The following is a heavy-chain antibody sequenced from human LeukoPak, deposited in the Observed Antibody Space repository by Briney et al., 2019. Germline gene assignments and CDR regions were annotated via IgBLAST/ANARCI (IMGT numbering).Heavy chain of an antibody. J-gene: IGHJ4*02. CDR1: GFTASSNH. D-gene: IGHD3-10*01. CDR3: ARPEAGSGNPFLGY. CDR2: IYSGGST. Sequence: GGSLRLSCAASGFTASSNHMSWVRQAPGKGLEWVSLIYSGGSTYYADSVKGRFTISRDNSKTTLYPQMNSLRAEDTAVYYCARPEAGSGNPFLGYWGQGTLVTVSS. V-gene: IGHV3-66*04.